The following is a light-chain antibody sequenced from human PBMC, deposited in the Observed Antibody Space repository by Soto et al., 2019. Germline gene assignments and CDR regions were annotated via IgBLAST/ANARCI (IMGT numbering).Light chain of an antibody. V-gene: IGKV1-16*02. J-gene: IGKJ1*01. Sequence: DIQMTQSPSSLSASVGDRVTITCRASQGINNYVAWFQQKPGSAPKSLIYATYNLQSGVPSKFSARGSETQFTLTISSLQPEDFATYDCQQYDTFPRTFGQGTKVEI. CDR1: QGINNY. CDR3: QQYDTFPRT. CDR2: ATY.